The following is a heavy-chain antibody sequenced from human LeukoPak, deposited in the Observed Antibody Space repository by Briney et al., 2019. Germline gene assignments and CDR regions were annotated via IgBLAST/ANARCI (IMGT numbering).Heavy chain of an antibody. D-gene: IGHD1-1*01. V-gene: IGHV3-23*01. Sequence: PGESLRLSCAASGFTFSSYAMSWVRQAPGKGLEWVSAISGSGGSTYYADSVKGRFTISRDNSKNTLYLQMNSLRAEDTAVYYCAKDVAFGAGTTLGFDYWGQGTLVTVSS. J-gene: IGHJ4*02. CDR3: AKDVAFGAGTTLGFDY. CDR2: ISGSGGST. CDR1: GFTFSSYA.